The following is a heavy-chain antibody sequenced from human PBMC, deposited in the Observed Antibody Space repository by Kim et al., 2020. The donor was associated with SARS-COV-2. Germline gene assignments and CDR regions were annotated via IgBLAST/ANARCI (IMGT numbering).Heavy chain of an antibody. Sequence: SETLSLTCTVSGGSISSSSYYWGWIRQPPGKGLEWIGSIYYSGSTYYNPSLKSRVTISVDTSKNQFSLKLSSVTAADTAVYYCARDLRALELGHHAFDIWGQGTMVTVSS. D-gene: IGHD6-13*01. CDR3: ARDLRALELGHHAFDI. V-gene: IGHV4-39*07. CDR2: IYYSGST. J-gene: IGHJ3*02. CDR1: GGSISSSSYY.